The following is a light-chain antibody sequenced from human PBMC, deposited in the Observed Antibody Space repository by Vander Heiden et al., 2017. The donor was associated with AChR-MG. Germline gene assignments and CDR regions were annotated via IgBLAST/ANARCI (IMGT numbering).Light chain of an antibody. Sequence: DIVMTQSPDSLAVSLGERASIHRKSSQSVLYRSNNKNCLAWYQQKPGQPPKLLIYGASTRESGVPDRFSGSGSGTDFTLTISSLQAEDVAVYYCQQYYSTPYTFGQGTKLEIK. CDR2: GAS. CDR3: QQYYSTPYT. CDR1: QSVLYRSNNKNC. V-gene: IGKV4-1*01. J-gene: IGKJ2*01.